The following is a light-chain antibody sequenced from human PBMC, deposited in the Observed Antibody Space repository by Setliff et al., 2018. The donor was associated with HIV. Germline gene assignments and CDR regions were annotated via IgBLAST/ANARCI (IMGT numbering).Light chain of an antibody. V-gene: IGLV1-44*01. J-gene: IGLJ1*01. CDR3: AAWDAGMSAYV. Sequence: QSVLGQPPSVSAAPGQRVTISCSGTQSNIGRTTVNWYQQLPGTAPTLLIFGDNQRPSGVPDRFSASKFGTSGSLDISGLQSDDEADYFCAAWDAGMSAYVFGPGTKVTV. CDR2: GDN. CDR1: QSNIGRTT.